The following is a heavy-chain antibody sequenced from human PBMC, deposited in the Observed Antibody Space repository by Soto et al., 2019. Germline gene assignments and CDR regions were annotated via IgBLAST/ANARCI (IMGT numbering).Heavy chain of an antibody. D-gene: IGHD6-6*01. CDR1: GFTFSSYG. J-gene: IGHJ4*02. CDR2: IWYDGSNK. CDR3: ARDSSYSSSSFDY. V-gene: IGHV3-33*01. Sequence: GGSLRLSCAASGFTFSSYGMHWVRQAPGKGLEWVAAIWYDGSNKYYADSVKGRFTISRDNSKNTLYLQMNSLRAEDTAVYYCARDSSYSSSSFDYGGQGTLVTVSS.